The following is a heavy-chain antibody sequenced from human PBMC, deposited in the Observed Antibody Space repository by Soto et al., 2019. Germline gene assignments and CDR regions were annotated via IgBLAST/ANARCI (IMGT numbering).Heavy chain of an antibody. CDR2: IYHSGRA. J-gene: IGHJ6*02. CDR3: ATCQLGAYYYAMDV. V-gene: IGHV4-4*02. CDR1: GASIIGDNW. Sequence: SETLSLTCGVSGASIIGDNWWTWVRQAPGKGLEYIGEIYHSGRAKYNPSLKSRVTISIDTSKNQFSLIMSSVTAADTAVCYCATCQLGAYYYAMDVWGQGTTVTVYS. D-gene: IGHD7-27*01.